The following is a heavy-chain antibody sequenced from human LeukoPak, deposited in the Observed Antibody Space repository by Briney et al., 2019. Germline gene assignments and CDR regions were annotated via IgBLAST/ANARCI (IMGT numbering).Heavy chain of an antibody. D-gene: IGHD5-24*01. Sequence: PSETLSLTCTVSGGSISSSSYYWGWILQLPGKGLEWIGSIYYSGSTYYNPSLKSRVTISVDTSKNPFSLKLSSVTAADTAVYYCARRVRDGYNFGFVGVANWFDPWGQGTLVTVSS. CDR2: IYYSGST. CDR3: ARRVRDGYNFGFVGVANWFDP. CDR1: GGSISSSSYY. V-gene: IGHV4-39*01. J-gene: IGHJ5*02.